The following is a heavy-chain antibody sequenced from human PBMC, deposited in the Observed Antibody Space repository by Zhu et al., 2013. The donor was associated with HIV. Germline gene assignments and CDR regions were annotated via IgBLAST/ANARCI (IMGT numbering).Heavy chain of an antibody. J-gene: IGHJ5*02. CDR2: ISAYNGNT. D-gene: IGHD2-2*03. V-gene: IGHV1-18*04. Sequence: QVQLVQSGAEVKKPGASVKVSCKASGYTFTSYGISWVRQAPGQGLEWMGWISAYNGNTNYAQKLQGRVTMTTDTSTSTAYMELRSLRSDDTAVYYCARDSLSGGYCSSTSCYARWFDPWGQGTLVTVSS. CDR1: GYTFTSYG. CDR3: ARDSLSGGYCSSTSCYARWFDP.